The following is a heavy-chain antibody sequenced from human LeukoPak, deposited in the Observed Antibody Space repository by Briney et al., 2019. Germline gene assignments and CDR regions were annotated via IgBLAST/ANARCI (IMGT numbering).Heavy chain of an antibody. D-gene: IGHD7-27*01. J-gene: IGHJ4*02. CDR1: GFTFSNYA. CDR2: ISSSGGYT. V-gene: IGHV3-23*01. Sequence: TGGSLRLSCAAFGFTFSNYAMNWVRQAPGKGLEWVSVISSSGGYTNYADSVKGRFTISRDNSKNTLYLQLSSLRVEDTAVYYCATNWASDYRGQGTLVTVSS. CDR3: ATNWASDY.